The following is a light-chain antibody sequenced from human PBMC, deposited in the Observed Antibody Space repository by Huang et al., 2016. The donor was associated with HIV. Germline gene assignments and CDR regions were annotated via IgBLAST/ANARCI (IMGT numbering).Light chain of an antibody. CDR2: GAF. Sequence: IQMTQSPASLSAYVGDRVTISCQANQDIRSYLNWYQQKPGKAPRLLIYGAFNLQAGVPSRFSGNGSGTDFTITISSLQSEDIATYYCQQYDSLYTCGQGTRLEIK. CDR1: QDIRSY. CDR3: QQYDSLYT. J-gene: IGKJ2*01. V-gene: IGKV1-33*01.